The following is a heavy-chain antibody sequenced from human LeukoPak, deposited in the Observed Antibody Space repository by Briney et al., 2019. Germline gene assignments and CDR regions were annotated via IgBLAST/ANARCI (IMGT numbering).Heavy chain of an antibody. CDR1: GDSISSGSYY. CDR3: ARGGGNGGGWVGHYYYMDV. J-gene: IGHJ6*03. D-gene: IGHD4-23*01. V-gene: IGHV4-61*02. CDR2: IYASGSI. Sequence: SETLSLTCTVSGDSISSGSYYWNWIRQPAGKGLEWIGRIYASGSINYNPSLKSRVTMSVDTPKNQFSLKLTSATAADTAVYYCARGGGNGGGWVGHYYYMDVWGKGTTVTVSS.